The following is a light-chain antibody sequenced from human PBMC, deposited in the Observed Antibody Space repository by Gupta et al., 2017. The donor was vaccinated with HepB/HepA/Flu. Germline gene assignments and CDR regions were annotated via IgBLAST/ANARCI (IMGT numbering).Light chain of an antibody. V-gene: IGKV1-33*01. CDR3: QQYDYLPFT. J-gene: IGKJ4*01. CDR1: HDIRKH. Sequence: DIQMTQSPSSLSASVGDRVTITCQARHDIRKHLNWYLQKPGKAPQLLIYDASNWETGVSSRFSGSGSGTHFTFTISVRHPEDMATYYCQQYDYLPFTFGGGTKLEIK. CDR2: DAS.